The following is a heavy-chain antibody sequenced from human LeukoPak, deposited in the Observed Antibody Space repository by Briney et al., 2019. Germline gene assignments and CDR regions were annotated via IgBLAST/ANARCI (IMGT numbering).Heavy chain of an antibody. CDR1: GYTFTGRY. V-gene: IGHV1-2*02. J-gene: IGHJ4*02. Sequence: GASVKVSCKASGYTFTGRYMHSVREAPGHGLAWMGWINPNSGGTNYAQKFQGRVTMTRDTSISTAYMELSRLRSDDTAVYYCARDRDYYGSGSYYHVDYWGQGTLVTVSS. CDR2: INPNSGGT. D-gene: IGHD3-10*01. CDR3: ARDRDYYGSGSYYHVDY.